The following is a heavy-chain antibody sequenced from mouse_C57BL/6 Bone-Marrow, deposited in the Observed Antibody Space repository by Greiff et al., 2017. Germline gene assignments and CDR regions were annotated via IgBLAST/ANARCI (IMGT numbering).Heavy chain of an antibody. D-gene: IGHD2-4*01. CDR3: ARDDYLYYYAMEY. Sequence: QVQLQQPGAELVMPGASVKLSCKASGYTFTSYWMHWVKQRPGQGLEWIGEIDPSDSSTNYNQKFKGKSTLTVDKSYSTAYMQLSSLTSEDSGVYYWARDDYLYYYAMEYWGQGTAVTVSS. CDR1: GYTFTSYW. CDR2: IDPSDSST. J-gene: IGHJ4*01. V-gene: IGHV1-69*01.